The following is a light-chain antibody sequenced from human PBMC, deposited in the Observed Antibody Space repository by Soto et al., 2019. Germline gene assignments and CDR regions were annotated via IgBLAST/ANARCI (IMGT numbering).Light chain of an antibody. CDR1: SSNIETEYD. V-gene: IGLV1-40*01. J-gene: IGLJ2*01. CDR3: QAYDRSLSAVV. Sequence: QPVLTQPPSVSGAPGQSVTISCTGSSSNIETEYDVHWYQQLPGTAPKLLIYGKNIRPSGVPGRFSGSKSGTSASLAITGLQAEDEADYYCQAYDRSLSAVVFGGGTKLTVL. CDR2: GKN.